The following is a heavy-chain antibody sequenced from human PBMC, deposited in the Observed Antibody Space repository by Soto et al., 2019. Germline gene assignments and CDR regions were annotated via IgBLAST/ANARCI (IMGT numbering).Heavy chain of an antibody. V-gene: IGHV1-18*01. CDR2: ISAYNGNT. Sequence: ASVKVSCKASGYTFTSYGISWVRQAPGQGLEWMGWISAYNGNTNYAQKLQGRVTMTTDTSTSTAYMELRSLRSDDTAVYYCARDPGTRGDYYYYYGMDVWGQGTTV. CDR1: GYTFTSYG. D-gene: IGHD1-1*01. J-gene: IGHJ6*02. CDR3: ARDPGTRGDYYYYYGMDV.